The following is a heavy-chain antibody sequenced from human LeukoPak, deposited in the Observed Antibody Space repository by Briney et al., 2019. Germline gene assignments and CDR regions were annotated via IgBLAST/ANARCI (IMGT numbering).Heavy chain of an antibody. D-gene: IGHD2-2*01. CDR1: GGSISSSSYY. CDR2: IYYSGST. J-gene: IGHJ5*02. V-gene: IGHV4-39*01. CDR3: ARRLSVVPAATNWFDP. Sequence: NPSETLPLTRTVSGGSISSSSYYWGWIRQPPGKGLEWIGSIYYSGSTYYNPSLKSRVTISVDTSKNQYSLKLSSVTAADTAVYYCARRLSVVPAATNWFDPWGQGTLVTVSS.